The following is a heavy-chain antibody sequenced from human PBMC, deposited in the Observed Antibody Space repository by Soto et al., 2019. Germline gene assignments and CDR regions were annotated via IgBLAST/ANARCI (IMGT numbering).Heavy chain of an antibody. CDR2: MSSSSSYI. Sequence: EVQLVETGGGLVKPGGSLRLSCAASGFTFSSYSMNWVRQAPGKGLEWVSSMSSSSSYIYYADSVKGRFTISRDNAKNSLYLEMNSLRAEDTAVYYCARDLGAVTFDYWGQGTLVTVSS. CDR1: GFTFSSYS. CDR3: ARDLGAVTFDY. D-gene: IGHD1-26*01. J-gene: IGHJ4*02. V-gene: IGHV3-21*01.